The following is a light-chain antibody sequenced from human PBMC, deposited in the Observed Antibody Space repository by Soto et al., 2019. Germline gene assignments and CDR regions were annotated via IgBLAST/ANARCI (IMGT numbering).Light chain of an antibody. Sequence: DIQMTQSPSSVSASVGDRVTITCRASQGISTWLAWYQQKPGKAPNLLIVAASSLQSWVPSRFSGSGSGTEFTLTISSLQPDDFATYYCQQADSFPCTFGEGNKVEIK. CDR1: QGISTW. CDR3: QQADSFPCT. CDR2: AAS. J-gene: IGKJ1*01. V-gene: IGKV1-12*01.